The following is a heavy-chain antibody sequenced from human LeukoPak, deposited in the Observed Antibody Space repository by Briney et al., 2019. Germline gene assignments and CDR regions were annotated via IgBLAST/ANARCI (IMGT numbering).Heavy chain of an antibody. Sequence: GGSLRLSCAASGFTVSSNYMSWVRQAPGKGLEWVSVIYSGGDTYYADSVRGRSTVSRDNSKNTLYLQMNSLRAEDTALYYCARRNFFDYWGQGTLVTVSS. J-gene: IGHJ4*02. CDR1: GFTVSSNY. CDR3: ARRNFFDY. CDR2: IYSGGDT. V-gene: IGHV3-53*01.